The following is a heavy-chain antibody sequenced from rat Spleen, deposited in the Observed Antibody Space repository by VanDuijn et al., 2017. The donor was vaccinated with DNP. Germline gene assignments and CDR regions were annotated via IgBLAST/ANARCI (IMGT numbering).Heavy chain of an antibody. CDR3: ASTLVNYGTYGYYAMDA. CDR2: INYSGST. V-gene: IGHV3-1*01. J-gene: IGHJ4*01. Sequence: EVQLQESGPGLVKPSQSLSLSCSVTGYSITSYYWGWIRKLPGNKMEWIGYINYSGSTGYNPSLKSRISITRDTSKNRFFLQLNSVTTEDTATYYCASTLVNYGTYGYYAMDAWGQGTSVTVSS. D-gene: IGHD1-3*01. CDR1: GYSITSYY.